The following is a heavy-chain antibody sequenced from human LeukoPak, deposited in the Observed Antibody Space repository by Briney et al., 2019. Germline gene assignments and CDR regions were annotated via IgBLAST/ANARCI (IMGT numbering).Heavy chain of an antibody. D-gene: IGHD6-13*01. V-gene: IGHV4-59*01. CDR3: ARGVYIAAAQYAY. Sequence: SETLSLTCTISGGSISSYYWSWIRQPPGKGLEWIGYIYYSGTTNYNPSLKSRVTISVDTSKNQFSLKLSSVTAADTAVYYCARGVYIAAAQYAYWGQGTLVTVSS. J-gene: IGHJ4*02. CDR2: IYYSGTT. CDR1: GGSISSYY.